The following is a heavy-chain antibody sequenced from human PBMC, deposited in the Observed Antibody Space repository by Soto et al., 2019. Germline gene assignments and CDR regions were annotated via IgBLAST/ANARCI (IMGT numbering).Heavy chain of an antibody. CDR2: INAGNGNT. CDR3: AAAAAGTERGYYYYGMDV. CDR1: GYTFTSYA. J-gene: IGHJ6*02. V-gene: IGHV1-3*01. Sequence: QVQLVQSGAEVKKPGASVKVSCKASGYTFTSYAMHWVRQAPGQRLEWMGWINAGNGNTKYSQKFQGRVTITRDTSASTAYRELSSLRSEDTAVYYCAAAAAGTERGYYYYGMDVWGQGTTVTVSS. D-gene: IGHD6-13*01.